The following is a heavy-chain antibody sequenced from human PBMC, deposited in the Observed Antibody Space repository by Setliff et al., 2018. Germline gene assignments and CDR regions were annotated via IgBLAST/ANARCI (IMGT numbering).Heavy chain of an antibody. CDR2: AYYSGST. CDR3: ARMSGFQYIDV. J-gene: IGHJ6*03. CDR1: GGSVNSRY. Sequence: SETLSLTCTVSGGSVNSRYWSWIRQSPGKGLEWIGSAYYSGSTYYNPSLESRVTISVDTSKNQFSLRLTSVSAADTAVYYCARMSGFQYIDVWDKGTTVTVSS. V-gene: IGHV4-59*04. D-gene: IGHD3-3*01.